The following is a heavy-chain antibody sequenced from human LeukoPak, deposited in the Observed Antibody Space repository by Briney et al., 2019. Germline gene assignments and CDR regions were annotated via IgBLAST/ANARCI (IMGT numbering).Heavy chain of an antibody. CDR2: ISYDGSNK. CDR1: GFAFSVYA. J-gene: IGHJ4*02. D-gene: IGHD5-12*01. Sequence: PGRSLRLSCAACGFAFSVYAMHWVRQVPGKGLEWVALISYDGSNKYYADSVKGRFTISRDNSKNTLYLQMNSLRAEDTAVYYCAREFTVANQPRFDFWGQGTLVIVSS. CDR3: AREFTVANQPRFDF. V-gene: IGHV3-30-3*01.